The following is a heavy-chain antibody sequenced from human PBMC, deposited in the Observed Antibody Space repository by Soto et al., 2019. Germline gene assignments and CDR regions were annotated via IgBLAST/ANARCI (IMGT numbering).Heavy chain of an antibody. D-gene: IGHD1-1*01. CDR2: IYPGDSDT. V-gene: IGHV5-51*01. J-gene: IGHJ4*02. CDR1: GYIFTNYW. CDR3: AALSRLNPRNGFDC. Sequence: GESLKISCKGSGYIFTNYWIGWVRQMPGKGLEWMGIIYPGDSDTKYSPSFQVQVTISGDKSISTAYLQWSSLRASDTAMYYCAALSRLNPRNGFDCWGQGTLVRVAS.